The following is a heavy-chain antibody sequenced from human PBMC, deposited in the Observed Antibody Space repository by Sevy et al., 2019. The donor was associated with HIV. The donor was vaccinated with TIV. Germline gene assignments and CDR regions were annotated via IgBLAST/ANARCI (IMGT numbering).Heavy chain of an antibody. D-gene: IGHD3-10*01. V-gene: IGHV3-43D*03. Sequence: GGSLRLSCAASGFTFDDYAMHWVRQAPGKGLEWVSLISWDGGSTYYADSVKGRFTISRDNSKNSLYLQMNSLRAEDTALYYCAKDNWVRSVSYYLSIYYYGMDVWGQGTTVTVSS. CDR2: ISWDGGST. J-gene: IGHJ6*02. CDR3: AKDNWVRSVSYYLSIYYYGMDV. CDR1: GFTFDDYA.